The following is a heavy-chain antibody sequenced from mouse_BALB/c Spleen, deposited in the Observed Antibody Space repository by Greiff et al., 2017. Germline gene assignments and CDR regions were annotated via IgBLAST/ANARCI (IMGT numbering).Heavy chain of an antibody. Sequence: VQLVESGPELVKPGASVKISCKASGYAFSSSWMNWVKQRPGQGLEWIGRIYPGDGDTNYNGKFKGKATLTADKSSSTAYMQLSSLTSVDSAVYFCARGGYGNYDYYAMDYWGQGTSVTVSS. CDR3: ARGGYGNYDYYAMDY. J-gene: IGHJ4*01. CDR1: GYAFSSSW. V-gene: IGHV1-82*01. CDR2: IYPGDGDT. D-gene: IGHD2-1*01.